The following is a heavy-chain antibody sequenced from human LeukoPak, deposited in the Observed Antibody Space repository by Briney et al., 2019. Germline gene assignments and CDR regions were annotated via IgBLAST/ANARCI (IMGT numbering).Heavy chain of an antibody. CDR3: AGSYYYDSSGYDY. J-gene: IGHJ4*02. CDR2: ISCDGSNK. V-gene: IGHV3-30-3*01. Sequence: GGSLRLSCAASGFTFSSYAMHWVRQAPGKGLEWVAVISCDGSNKYYADSVKGRFTISRDNSKNTLYLQMNSLRAEDTAVYYCAGSYYYDSSGYDYWGQGTLVTVSS. CDR1: GFTFSSYA. D-gene: IGHD3-22*01.